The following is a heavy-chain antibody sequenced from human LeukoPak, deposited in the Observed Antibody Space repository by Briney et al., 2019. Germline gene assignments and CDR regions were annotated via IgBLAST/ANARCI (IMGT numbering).Heavy chain of an antibody. CDR1: GFTFSSYA. Sequence: PGGSLRLSCAASGFTFSSYAMSWVRQAPGKGLEWVSAISGSGGSTYYADSVKGRFTISRDNSKNTLYLQMNSLRAEDTAVYYCARSGGFWSGYSPGYYYGMDVWGQGTTVTVSS. CDR3: ARSGGFWSGYSPGYYYGMDV. J-gene: IGHJ6*02. V-gene: IGHV3-23*01. CDR2: ISGSGGST. D-gene: IGHD3-3*01.